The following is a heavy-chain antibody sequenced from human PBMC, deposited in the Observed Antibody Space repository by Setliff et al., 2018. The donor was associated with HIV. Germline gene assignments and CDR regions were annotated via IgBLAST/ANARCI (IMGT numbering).Heavy chain of an antibody. Sequence: PSETLSLTCAVYGGSFSDDYWSWIRQPPGRGMEWIWDIDHGGRTNYNPSLKSRVTMAVDASESQISLNLTSVTAADTAVYYCARCSGRFGAVTWFDPWGHGMLVTVSS. D-gene: IGHD3-10*02. J-gene: IGHJ5*02. CDR3: ARCSGRFGAVTWFDP. CDR1: GGSFSDDY. CDR2: IDHGGRT. V-gene: IGHV4-34*01.